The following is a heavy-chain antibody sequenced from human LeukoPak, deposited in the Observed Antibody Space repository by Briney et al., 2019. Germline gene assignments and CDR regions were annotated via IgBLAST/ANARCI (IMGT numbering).Heavy chain of an antibody. CDR1: GFTFSSYA. CDR2: ISGSGGST. Sequence: GGSLRLSCAASGFTFSSYAMSWVRQAPGKGLEWVSAISGSGGSTYYADSVKGRFTISKDNSKNTLYLQMNSLRAEDTAVYYCAKDVRYCSSTSCYQDYWGQGTLVTVSS. J-gene: IGHJ4*02. CDR3: AKDVRYCSSTSCYQDY. V-gene: IGHV3-23*01. D-gene: IGHD2-2*01.